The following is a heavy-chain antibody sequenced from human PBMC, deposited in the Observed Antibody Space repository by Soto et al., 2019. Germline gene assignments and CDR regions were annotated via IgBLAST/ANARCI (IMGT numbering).Heavy chain of an antibody. J-gene: IGHJ4*02. V-gene: IGHV3-74*01. CDR3: VRDSHGDY. CDR1: GCTFSNYW. CDR2: IDHDGPT. Sequence: EVQLVESGGGLVQPGGSLRLSCAGSGCTFSNYWMHWVRQAPGKGLEWVSRIDHDGPTDYADSVRGRFTISRDNAENTLYLQMNSLRPEDTAVYYCVRDSHGDYWGPGTLVTVSS.